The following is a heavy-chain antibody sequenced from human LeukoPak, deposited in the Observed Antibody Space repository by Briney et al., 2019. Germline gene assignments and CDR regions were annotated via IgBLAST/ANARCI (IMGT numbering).Heavy chain of an antibody. Sequence: PSETLSLTCSLYGGSFSNYYWSWLRQPPGKGLEWIGEIDHSGTTNYNPSLKSRVTISVDTSKNQFSLKLNSVTAADTAAYFCARGPIVIAVAGSRYFHHWGQGTLVTVSS. CDR1: GGSFSNYY. J-gene: IGHJ1*01. CDR2: IDHSGTT. V-gene: IGHV4-34*01. CDR3: ARGPIVIAVAGSRYFHH. D-gene: IGHD6-19*01.